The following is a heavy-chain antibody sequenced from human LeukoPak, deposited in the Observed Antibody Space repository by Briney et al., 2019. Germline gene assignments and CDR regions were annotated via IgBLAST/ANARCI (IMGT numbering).Heavy chain of an antibody. J-gene: IGHJ4*02. Sequence: GGSLRLSCAASGFTFSSYSMNWVRQAPGKGLEWVSVIYSDGSTYYADSVKGRFTISRDNSKNTLYLQMNSLRAEDTAVYYCARELTADYWGQGTLVTVSS. D-gene: IGHD3-9*01. CDR1: GFTFSSYS. CDR2: IYSDGST. CDR3: ARELTADY. V-gene: IGHV3-66*02.